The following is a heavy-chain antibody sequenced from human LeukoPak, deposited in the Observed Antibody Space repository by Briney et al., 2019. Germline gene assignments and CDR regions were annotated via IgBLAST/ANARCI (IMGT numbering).Heavy chain of an antibody. CDR3: ARILDSAWGELGY. CDR1: GFPFDDYG. Sequence: GGSLRLSCAASGFPFDDYGMSWVRQAPGKGLEWVSGINWNGGGTAYADSVKGRFTISRDNSKNTLYLQMNSLRAEDTAVYYCARILDSAWGELGYWGQGTLVTVSS. CDR2: INWNGGGT. V-gene: IGHV3-20*04. D-gene: IGHD6-19*01. J-gene: IGHJ4*02.